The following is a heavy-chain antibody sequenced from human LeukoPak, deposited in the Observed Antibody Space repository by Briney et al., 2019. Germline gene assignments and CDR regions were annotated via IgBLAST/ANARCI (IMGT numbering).Heavy chain of an antibody. CDR3: ARGRRLMITYGGVHY. V-gene: IGHV4-34*01. CDR1: GGSFSGYY. J-gene: IGHJ4*02. D-gene: IGHD3-16*01. Sequence: SETLSLTCAVYGGSFSGYYLSWIRQPPGKGLEWVGEINHSGSTNYNPSLKSGVSISVGTSKNQFSLKLSYVTAADTPGYYCARGRRLMITYGGVHYWGQGTLLTVPS. CDR2: INHSGST.